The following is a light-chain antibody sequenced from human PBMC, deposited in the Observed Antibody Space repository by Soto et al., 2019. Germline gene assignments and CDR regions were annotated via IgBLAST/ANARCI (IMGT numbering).Light chain of an antibody. CDR1: QSISSW. CDR2: KAS. V-gene: IGKV1-5*03. J-gene: IGKJ1*01. CDR3: QQYNSYPWT. Sequence: DIQMTQSPSTLSASVGDRVTITCRASQSISSWLAWYQQKPGKAPKLLIYKASGLESGVPSRFSGSGSGTEFPLTISSLQPDDFATYYCQQYNSYPWTFGQGTKVEIK.